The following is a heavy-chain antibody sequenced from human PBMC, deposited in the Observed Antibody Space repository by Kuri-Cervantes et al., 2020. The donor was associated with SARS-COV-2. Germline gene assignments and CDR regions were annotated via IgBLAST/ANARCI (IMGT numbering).Heavy chain of an antibody. CDR3: AASDDDFWRRGPNWFDP. CDR1: GGSFSGYY. D-gene: IGHD3-3*01. V-gene: IGHV4-34*01. J-gene: IGHJ5*02. Sequence: SQTLSLTCAVYGGSFSGYYWSWIRQPPGKGLEWIGEIKHSGSTNYNPSLKSRVTISVDTSKNQFSPELSSVTAADTAVYYCAASDDDFWRRGPNWFDPWGQGTLVTVSS. CDR2: IKHSGST.